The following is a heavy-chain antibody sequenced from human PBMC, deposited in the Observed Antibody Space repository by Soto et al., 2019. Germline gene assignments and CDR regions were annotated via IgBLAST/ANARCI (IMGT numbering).Heavy chain of an antibody. CDR1: GGSISSGGYY. D-gene: IGHD5-12*01. CDR3: ARSAIVATEYYFDY. CDR2: IYYSGST. Sequence: QVQLQESGPGLVKPSQTLSLTCTVSGGSISSGGYYWSWIRQHPGKGLEWIGYIYYSGSTYYNPSLKSLVTISVDTSKNQFSLKLSSVTAADTAVYYCARSAIVATEYYFDYWGQGTLVTVSS. J-gene: IGHJ4*02. V-gene: IGHV4-31*01.